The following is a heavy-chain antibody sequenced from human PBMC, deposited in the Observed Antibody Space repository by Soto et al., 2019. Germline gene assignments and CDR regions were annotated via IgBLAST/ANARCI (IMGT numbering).Heavy chain of an antibody. V-gene: IGHV4-59*01. D-gene: IGHD2-2*01. Sequence: SETLSLTCTVSGGSISSYYWSWIRQPPGKGLEWIGYIYYSGSTNYNPSLKSRVTISVDTSKIQFSLKLSSVTAADTAVYYCARAVVLVPAANNWFDPWGQGTLVTVSS. J-gene: IGHJ5*02. CDR3: ARAVVLVPAANNWFDP. CDR2: IYYSGST. CDR1: GGSISSYY.